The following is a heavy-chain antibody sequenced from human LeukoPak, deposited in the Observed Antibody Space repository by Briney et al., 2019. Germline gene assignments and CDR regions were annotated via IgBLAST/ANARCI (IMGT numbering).Heavy chain of an antibody. Sequence: TGGSLRLSCAASGFTFSSYSMNWVRQAPGKGLEWVSSISSSSSYIYYADSVKGRFTISRDNSKNTLYLQMNSLRAEDAAVYYCANGGGGSGNYYYFDYWGQGTLVTVSS. D-gene: IGHD3-10*01. V-gene: IGHV3-21*01. CDR1: GFTFSSYS. J-gene: IGHJ4*02. CDR2: ISSSSSYI. CDR3: ANGGGGSGNYYYFDY.